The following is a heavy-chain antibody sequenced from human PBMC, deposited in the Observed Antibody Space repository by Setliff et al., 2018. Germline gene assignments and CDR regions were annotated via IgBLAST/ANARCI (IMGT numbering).Heavy chain of an antibody. D-gene: IGHD3-10*01. Sequence: PSETLSLTCSVSGGSISSSNYYWGLIRQPPGKGLEWVATIYYSGSTYSNPSLKSRLIISVDAPDNQFSVKLSSVTAADTAVYYCARHKSNGSGSYPSLYMDVWGKGIMVTVSS. CDR3: ARHKSNGSGSYPSLYMDV. CDR2: IYYSGST. J-gene: IGHJ6*03. CDR1: GGSISSSNYY. V-gene: IGHV4-39*01.